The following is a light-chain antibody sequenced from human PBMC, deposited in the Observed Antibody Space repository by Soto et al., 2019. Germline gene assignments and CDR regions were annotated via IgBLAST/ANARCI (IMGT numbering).Light chain of an antibody. CDR2: AAS. Sequence: DIKITQSPSSLSASVGDRVTITCQAIQSISSYLNWYQQKPGKAPKLLIYAASSLQSGVPSRFSGSGSGTDFTLTISSLQPEDFATYYCQQSYSTPITFGQGTRLEI. J-gene: IGKJ5*01. CDR3: QQSYSTPIT. V-gene: IGKV1-39*01. CDR1: QSISSY.